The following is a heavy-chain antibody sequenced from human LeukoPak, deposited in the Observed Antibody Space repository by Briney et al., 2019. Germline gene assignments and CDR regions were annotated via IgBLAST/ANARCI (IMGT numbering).Heavy chain of an antibody. CDR1: GFTFSSYA. V-gene: IGHV3-23*01. Sequence: GGSLRLSCAASGFTFSSYAMSWVRQAPGKGLEWVSAISGSGGSTYYADSVKGRFTISRDNSKNTLYLQMNSLRAEDTAVYYCARDSSYYDFWSGHRLGYMDVWGKGTTVTVSS. CDR3: ARDSSYYDFWSGHRLGYMDV. D-gene: IGHD3-3*01. J-gene: IGHJ6*03. CDR2: ISGSGGST.